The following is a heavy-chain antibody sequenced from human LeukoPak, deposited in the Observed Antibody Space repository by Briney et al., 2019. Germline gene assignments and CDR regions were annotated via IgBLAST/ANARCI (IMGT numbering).Heavy chain of an antibody. CDR1: GFTFSSSA. CDR2: ISASGGST. CDR3: AKNQKWESPHYPDS. Sequence: PGGSLRLSCAASGFTFSSSAMSWVRQVPGKGLEWVSGISASGGSTSYADSVRGRFTISRDNSKNTLYVQMNSLRDEDTAVYYLAKNQKWESPHYPDSWGQGTLVTVSS. D-gene: IGHD1-26*01. J-gene: IGHJ4*02. V-gene: IGHV3-23*01.